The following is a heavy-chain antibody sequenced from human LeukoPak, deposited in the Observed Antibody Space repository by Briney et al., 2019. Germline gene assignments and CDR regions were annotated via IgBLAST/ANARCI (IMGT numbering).Heavy chain of an antibody. Sequence: KTSETLSLTCTVSGGSISSYYWSWIRQPAGKGLEWIGRIHTSGSTNYNPSLKSRVTMSADTSKNQFSLKLSSVTAADTAVYYCARDRYYYDSSGYYLFDYWGQGTLVTVSS. CDR3: ARDRYYYDSSGYYLFDY. D-gene: IGHD3-22*01. V-gene: IGHV4-4*07. CDR1: GGSISSYY. J-gene: IGHJ4*02. CDR2: IHTSGST.